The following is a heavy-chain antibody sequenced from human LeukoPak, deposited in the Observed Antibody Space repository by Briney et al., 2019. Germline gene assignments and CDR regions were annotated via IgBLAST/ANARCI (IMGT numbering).Heavy chain of an antibody. CDR1: GFTFSLYW. D-gene: IGHD2-15*01. J-gene: IGHJ4*02. CDR3: ARARGVYCSGGSCYSGPYFDY. V-gene: IGHV3-7*03. Sequence: PGGSLRLSCAASGFTFSLYWMNWVRRAPGKGLEWVASIKQDGSEKNYVDSVKGRFTISRDNAKNSLYLQMNSLRAEDTAMYYCARARGVYCSGGSCYSGPYFDYWGQGTLVTVSS. CDR2: IKQDGSEK.